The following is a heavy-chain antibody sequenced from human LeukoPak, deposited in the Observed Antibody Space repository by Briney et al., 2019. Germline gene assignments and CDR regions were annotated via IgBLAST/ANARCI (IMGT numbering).Heavy chain of an antibody. CDR2: IYYDGST. CDR1: GGSLSNYY. D-gene: IGHD5-24*01. Sequence: SETLSLTCTVSGGSLSNYYWSRIRQPPGKGLEWIAYIYYDGSTNYNPSLQSRITISVDTSKNHFSLKLSSVTAADTAVYYCTRLRADGYNDFWGQGTLVTVSS. J-gene: IGHJ4*02. V-gene: IGHV4-59*08. CDR3: TRLRADGYNDF.